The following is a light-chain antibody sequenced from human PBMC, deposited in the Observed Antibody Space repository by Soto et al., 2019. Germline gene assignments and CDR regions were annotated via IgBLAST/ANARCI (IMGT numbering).Light chain of an antibody. V-gene: IGLV2-14*01. CDR3: SSYTSSTTYV. CDR1: SSDVGAYNY. CDR2: EVS. Sequence: QSVLTQPASVSGSPGQSITISCTGTSSDVGAYNYVSWYQQHPGKAPKLIIYEVSNRPAGVSNRFSGSKSGNTASLTISGLQAEDEADYHCSSYTSSTTYVFATGTK. J-gene: IGLJ1*01.